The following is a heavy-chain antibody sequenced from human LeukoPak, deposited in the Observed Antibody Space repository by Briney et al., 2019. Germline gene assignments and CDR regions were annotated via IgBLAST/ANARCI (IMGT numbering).Heavy chain of an antibody. J-gene: IGHJ4*02. CDR1: GFTFSNFW. V-gene: IGHV3-74*01. CDR3: PGEVNSGSYGVY. Sequence: GGSLRLSCAASGFTFSNFWMHWVRQAPGKGLVWVARINPDGSITHYADSVKGRFTTSRDNAKNTLYLQMNSLRVEDTGVYYCPGEVNSGSYGVYWGQGALVTVSS. CDR2: INPDGSIT. D-gene: IGHD3-10*01.